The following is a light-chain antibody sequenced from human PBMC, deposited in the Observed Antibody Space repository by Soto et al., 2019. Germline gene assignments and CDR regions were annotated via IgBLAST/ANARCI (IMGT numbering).Light chain of an antibody. CDR1: SSNIGSNA. J-gene: IGLJ3*02. V-gene: IGLV1-44*01. CDR2: RDN. Sequence: QSVLTQPPSASGTPGQRVSISCSGSSSNIGSNAVHWYQQFPGTAPRLLIYRDNQRPSGVPDRFSGSKSGTSDSLVISGLQSEDEADYYYAAWNDRPYLWVFGGGTKVTVL. CDR3: AAWNDRPYLWV.